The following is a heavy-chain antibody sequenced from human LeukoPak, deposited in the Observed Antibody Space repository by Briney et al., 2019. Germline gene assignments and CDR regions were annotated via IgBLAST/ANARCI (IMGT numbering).Heavy chain of an antibody. CDR3: ARDYWEPGAPQCYFDY. Sequence: SETLSLTCAVYGGSFSGYYWSWIRQPPGKGLEWIGEINHSGSTNYNPSLKSRVTISVDTSKNQFSLKLSSVTAADTAVYYCARDYWEPGAPQCYFDYWGQGTLVTVSS. V-gene: IGHV4-34*01. CDR2: INHSGST. D-gene: IGHD1-26*01. J-gene: IGHJ4*02. CDR1: GGSFSGYY.